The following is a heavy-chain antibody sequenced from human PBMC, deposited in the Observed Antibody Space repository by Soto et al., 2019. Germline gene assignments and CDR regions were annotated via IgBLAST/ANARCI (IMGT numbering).Heavy chain of an antibody. J-gene: IGHJ4*01. CDR2: IGTDGNT. Sequence: GGSLRLSCAASGFTFNSYAMNWVRRAPGKGLAWVSAIGTDGNTYYANSVKGRFTISRDNSRTTLYLQMNSLRVEDTALYYCVREYPGTRPFDYWGQGTLVTVSS. CDR3: VREYPGTRPFDY. D-gene: IGHD2-2*01. CDR1: GFTFNSYA. V-gene: IGHV3-23*01.